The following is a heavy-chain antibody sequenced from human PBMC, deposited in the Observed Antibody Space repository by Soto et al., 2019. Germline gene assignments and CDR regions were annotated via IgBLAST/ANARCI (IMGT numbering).Heavy chain of an antibody. Sequence: GEALKISCKGSGYSFTSYWIGWVRQVPGKGLEWMGIIYPGDSDTRYSPSFQGQVTISADKSISTAYLKLSSVTAADTAVYYCARERTDDFWSGYYYYGMDVWGQGTTVTVSS. D-gene: IGHD3-3*01. J-gene: IGHJ6*02. V-gene: IGHV5-51*01. CDR3: ARERTDDFWSGYYYYGMDV. CDR2: IYPGDSDT. CDR1: GYSFTSYW.